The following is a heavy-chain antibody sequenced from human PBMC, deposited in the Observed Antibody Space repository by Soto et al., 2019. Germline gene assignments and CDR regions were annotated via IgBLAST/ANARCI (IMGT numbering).Heavy chain of an antibody. CDR2: IYYSGST. CDR1: GGSISSSSYY. J-gene: IGHJ3*02. Sequence: QLQLQESGPGLVKPSETLSLTCTVSGGSISSSSYYWGWIRQPPGKGLEWIGSIYYSGSTYYNPSLKSRVTISVDTSKNQFSLKLSSVTAADTAVYYCARRGIAAAGTVDAFDIWGQGTMVTVSS. CDR3: ARRGIAAAGTVDAFDI. D-gene: IGHD6-13*01. V-gene: IGHV4-39*01.